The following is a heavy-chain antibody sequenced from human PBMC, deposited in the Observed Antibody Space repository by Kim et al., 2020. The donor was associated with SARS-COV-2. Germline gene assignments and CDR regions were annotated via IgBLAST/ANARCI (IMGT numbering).Heavy chain of an antibody. D-gene: IGHD1-26*01. J-gene: IGHJ3*02. Sequence: GGSLRLSCVASGFTFSSYSMNWVRQAPGKGLEWVSSISSSSSYIYYADSVKGRFTISRDNAKNSLYLQMNSLRAEDTAVYYCARYGGIVGATMADGGAFDIWGQGTMVTVSS. CDR1: GFTFSSYS. CDR2: ISSSSSYI. CDR3: ARYGGIVGATMADGGAFDI. V-gene: IGHV3-21*01.